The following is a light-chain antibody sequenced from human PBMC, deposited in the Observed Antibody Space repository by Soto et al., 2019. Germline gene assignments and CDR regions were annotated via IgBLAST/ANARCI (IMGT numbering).Light chain of an antibody. CDR1: SSDVGGYTY. Sequence: QSALTQPPSASGSPGQSVTISCTGTSSDVGGYTYVSWYQQHPGKAPKLLIYEVTMRPSGVPDRFSGSKSGNTASLTVSGLQAADEADYYCSSYGGSDNYVFGTGTKVTVL. V-gene: IGLV2-8*01. CDR3: SSYGGSDNYV. CDR2: EVT. J-gene: IGLJ1*01.